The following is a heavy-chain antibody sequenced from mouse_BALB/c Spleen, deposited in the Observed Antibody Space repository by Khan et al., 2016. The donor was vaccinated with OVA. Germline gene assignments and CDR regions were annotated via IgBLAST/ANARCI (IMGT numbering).Heavy chain of an antibody. J-gene: IGHJ1*01. Sequence: VQLKQSGPELVKPGASVKISCKTSGYTFPEYTMHWVKQSHGKSLEWIGRFNPNNGGTSYNQNFKGKATLTVDKSSSTAYMELRSLTSEDSAVFYCARRGFITTANWHCDVWGAGTTVTVSS. CDR3: ARRGFITTANWHCDV. CDR1: GYTFPEYT. V-gene: IGHV1-22*01. D-gene: IGHD1-2*01. CDR2: FNPNNGGT.